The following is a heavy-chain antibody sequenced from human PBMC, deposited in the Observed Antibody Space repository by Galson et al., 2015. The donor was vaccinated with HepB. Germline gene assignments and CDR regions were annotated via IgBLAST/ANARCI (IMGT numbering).Heavy chain of an antibody. CDR3: ARDRWFDP. Sequence: ETLSLTCTVSGASISSYYWSWIRQPPGKGLEWIGYIYYSGSTSYNPSLKSRVTISVDTSKNQFYLKLSSVTAADTAVYYCARDRWFDPWGQGTLVTVSS. CDR2: IYYSGST. CDR1: GASISSYY. V-gene: IGHV4-59*01. J-gene: IGHJ5*02.